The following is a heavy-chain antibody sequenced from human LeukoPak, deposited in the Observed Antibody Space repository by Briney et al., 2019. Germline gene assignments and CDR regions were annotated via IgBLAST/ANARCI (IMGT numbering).Heavy chain of an antibody. CDR1: GGSINSYY. CDR2: IYYSGST. J-gene: IGHJ4*02. CDR3: ARDRGDYRFDY. D-gene: IGHD4-17*01. V-gene: IGHV4-59*12. Sequence: SETLSLTCTVSGGSINSYYWSWIRQPPGKGLEWIGYIYYSGSTNYNPSLKSRVTISVDTSKNQFSLKLSSVTAADTAVYYCARDRGDYRFDYWGQGTLVTVSS.